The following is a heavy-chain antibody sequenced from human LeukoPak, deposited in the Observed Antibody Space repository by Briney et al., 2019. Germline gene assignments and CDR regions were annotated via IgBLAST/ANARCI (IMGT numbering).Heavy chain of an antibody. Sequence: SVKVSCKASGGTFSSYAISWVRQAPGQGLEWMGGIISIFGTANYAQKFQGRVTITADESTSTAYMELSSLRSEDTAVYYCARDHLKRRRDIVVVPAAGGFVWYFDLWGRGTLVTVSS. CDR2: IISIFGTA. V-gene: IGHV1-69*13. CDR3: ARDHLKRRRDIVVVPAAGGFVWYFDL. D-gene: IGHD2-2*01. J-gene: IGHJ2*01. CDR1: GGTFSSYA.